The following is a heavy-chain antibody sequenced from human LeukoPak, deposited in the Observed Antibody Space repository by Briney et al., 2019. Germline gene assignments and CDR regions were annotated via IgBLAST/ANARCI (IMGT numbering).Heavy chain of an antibody. J-gene: IGHJ4*02. V-gene: IGHV3-7*05. CDR2: IKEDGSAK. Sequence: AGGSLRLSCVASGFTFSSYWMTWVRQASGKGLEWVANIKEDGSAKYYVDSVKGRFTISRDNARNSLYLEMNSLRAEDTAVYYCARGGFHPDYWGQGTLVTVSS. CDR3: ARGGFHPDY. CDR1: GFTFSSYW.